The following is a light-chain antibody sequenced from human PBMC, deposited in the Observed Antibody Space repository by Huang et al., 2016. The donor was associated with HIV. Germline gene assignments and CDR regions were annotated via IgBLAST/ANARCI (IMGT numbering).Light chain of an antibody. V-gene: IGKV3-15*01. CDR2: ATS. Sequence: EIVMTQSPDTLSVSPGERATLSCRASQSVRDTLAWYQQKPGQAPRLLRHATSTRAAGFPARFSGSGSGTEFTLTISSLQSEDCVVYYGQQYESWPPLTFGGGTKVEIK. CDR1: QSVRDT. CDR3: QQYESWPPLT. J-gene: IGKJ4*01.